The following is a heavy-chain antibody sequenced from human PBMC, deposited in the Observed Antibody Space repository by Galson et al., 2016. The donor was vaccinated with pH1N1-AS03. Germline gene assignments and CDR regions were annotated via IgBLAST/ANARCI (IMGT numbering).Heavy chain of an antibody. J-gene: IGHJ4*02. CDR1: GITFSDAW. CDR3: TTAPGGKTYY. CDR2: IKSKTVGGTT. V-gene: IGHV3-15*01. D-gene: IGHD4-23*01. Sequence: SLRLSCAASGITFSDAWMSWVRQTPGGGLEWVGRIKSKTVGGTTDYAAPVQGRFAISRDDSKNTLFVQMNSLKTEETGFYYCTTAPGGKTYYWGQGTLVTVSS.